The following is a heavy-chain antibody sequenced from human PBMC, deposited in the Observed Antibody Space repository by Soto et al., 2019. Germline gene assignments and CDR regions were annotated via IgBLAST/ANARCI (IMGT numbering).Heavy chain of an antibody. J-gene: IGHJ4*02. CDR3: ARDYYDTSGYPE. D-gene: IGHD3-22*01. CDR1: GYTFTSYG. V-gene: IGHV1-18*01. CDR2: ISAYNGNT. Sequence: ASVKVSCKASGYTFTSYGISWVRQAPGQGLEWMGWISAYNGNTNYAQKLQGRVTMTADTSTSTAYMELRSLRSDDTVVYYCARDYYDTSGYPEWVQGTLVTVSA.